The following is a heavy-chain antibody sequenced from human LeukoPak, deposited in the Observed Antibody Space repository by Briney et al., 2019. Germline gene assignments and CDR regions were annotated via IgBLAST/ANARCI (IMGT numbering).Heavy chain of an antibody. Sequence: ASVTVTCAASGYTFTGYYMHGVRQAPGQGLEWMGWINPNSGGTNYAQKFQGWVTMTRDTSISTAYMELSRLRSADTAVYYCAREGVTMVRGVIINYYFDYWGQGTLVTVSS. J-gene: IGHJ4*02. V-gene: IGHV1-2*04. CDR2: INPNSGGT. CDR3: AREGVTMVRGVIINYYFDY. CDR1: GYTFTGYY. D-gene: IGHD3-10*01.